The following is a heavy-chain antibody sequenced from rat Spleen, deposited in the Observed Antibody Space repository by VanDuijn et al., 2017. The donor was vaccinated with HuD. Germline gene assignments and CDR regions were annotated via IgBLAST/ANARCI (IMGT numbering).Heavy chain of an antibody. CDR1: GFSYNTYY. V-gene: IGHV5-27*01. CDR3: TRATAEWHFDF. J-gene: IGHJ1*01. CDR2: ISSSGSRF. D-gene: IGHD1-2*01. Sequence: EVQLVESGGGLVQPGRSLKLSCEASGFSYNTYYMAWVRQTPKRGLEWVAIISSSGSRFYYPDPVKGRFTVSRDNAKNSLYLQMNSLRSEDTATYYCTRATAEWHFDFWGPGTMVTVSS.